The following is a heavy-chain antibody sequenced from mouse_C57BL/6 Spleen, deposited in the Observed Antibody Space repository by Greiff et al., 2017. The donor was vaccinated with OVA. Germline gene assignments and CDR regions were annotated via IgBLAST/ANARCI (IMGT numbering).Heavy chain of an antibody. CDR3: ARHYGSSPYYAMDY. CDR1: GFSLSTFGMG. J-gene: IGHJ4*01. CDR2: IWWDDDK. D-gene: IGHD1-1*01. Sequence: QVTLKESGPGILQPSQTLSLTCSFSGFSLSTFGMGVGWIRQPSGKGLEWLAHIWWDDDKYYNPVLKSRLTISKDTSKNQVFLKIANVNTADTATDYCARHYGSSPYYAMDYWGQGTSVTVSS. V-gene: IGHV8-8*01.